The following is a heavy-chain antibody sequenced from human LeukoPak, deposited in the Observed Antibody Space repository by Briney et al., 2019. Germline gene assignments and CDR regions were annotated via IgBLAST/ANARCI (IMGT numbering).Heavy chain of an antibody. CDR1: GFTFSSYR. J-gene: IGHJ4*02. CDR2: INSDGSST. D-gene: IGHD6-6*01. Sequence: GSLRLSCAASGFTFSSYRMHGVRQAPGRGLVWVSRINSDGSSTSYADSVKGRFTNSKDNAKNTLYLQMNSLRAEDTAVYYCARGLSGYSSSLGYWGQGTLVTVSS. CDR3: ARGLSGYSSSLGY. V-gene: IGHV3-74*01.